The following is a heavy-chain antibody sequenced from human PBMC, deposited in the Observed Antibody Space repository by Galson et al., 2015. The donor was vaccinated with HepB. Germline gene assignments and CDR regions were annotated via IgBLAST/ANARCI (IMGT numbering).Heavy chain of an antibody. V-gene: IGHV1-69*02. D-gene: IGHD3-10*01. J-gene: IGHJ4*02. CDR3: AIEGKGTYEGYFDS. CDR1: GDSFNSYT. Sequence: SVKVSCKASGDSFNSYTITRVRQAPGQGLEWMGRIIPFLGIVNYGQRFQGRITITADTSTSTAYMELNSLRSDDTAVYYCAIEGKGTYEGYFDSWGQGSLITVTS. CDR2: IIPFLGIV.